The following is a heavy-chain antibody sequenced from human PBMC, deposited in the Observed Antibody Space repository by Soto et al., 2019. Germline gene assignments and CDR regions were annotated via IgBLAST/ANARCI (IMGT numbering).Heavy chain of an antibody. Sequence: PSETLCLTCTVSGGSISSYYWSWIRQPPGKGLEWIGYIYYSGSTNYNPSLKSRVTISVDTSKNQFSLKLSSVTAADTAVYYCARLLFGAANWFDPWGQGTLVTVS. CDR3: ARLLFGAANWFDP. CDR1: GGSISSYY. D-gene: IGHD3-10*01. CDR2: IYYSGST. J-gene: IGHJ5*02. V-gene: IGHV4-59*01.